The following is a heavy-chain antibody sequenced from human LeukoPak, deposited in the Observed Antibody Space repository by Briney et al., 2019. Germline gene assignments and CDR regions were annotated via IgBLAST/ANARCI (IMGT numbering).Heavy chain of an antibody. D-gene: IGHD1-26*01. CDR1: GGSFSGYY. J-gene: IGHJ4*02. CDR3: ARADGSPAYFDY. CDR2: INHSGST. V-gene: IGHV4-34*01. Sequence: SETLSLTCAVYGGSFSGYYWSWIRQPPGKGLEWIGEINHSGSTNYDPSLKSRVTISVDTSKNQFSLKLSSVTAADTAVYYCARADGSPAYFDYWGQGTLVTVSS.